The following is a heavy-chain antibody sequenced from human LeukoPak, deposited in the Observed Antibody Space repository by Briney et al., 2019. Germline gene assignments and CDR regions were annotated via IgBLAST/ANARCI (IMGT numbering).Heavy chain of an antibody. CDR1: GFTFSSYA. D-gene: IGHD6-25*01. Sequence: PGRSLRLSCAASGFTFSSYAMHWVRQAPGKGLEWVAVISYDGSNKYYADSVKGRFTISRDNSKNTLYLQMNSLRAEDTAVYYCARDTREPAAGGYFDYWGQGTLVTVSS. J-gene: IGHJ4*02. CDR3: ARDTREPAAGGYFDY. V-gene: IGHV3-30-3*01. CDR2: ISYDGSNK.